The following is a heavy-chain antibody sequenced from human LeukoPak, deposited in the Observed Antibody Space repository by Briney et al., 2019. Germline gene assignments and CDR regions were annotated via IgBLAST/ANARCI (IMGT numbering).Heavy chain of an antibody. D-gene: IGHD6-19*01. V-gene: IGHV4-59*01. CDR3: AGSGMAVAGTGLRWLSGGEFDP. CDR1: GGAISSYY. Sequence: SETLSLTCTVSGGAISSYYWSWIRQPPGKGLEWIGDIYYSGSTNYNPSLKSRVTISVDTSKNQFSLKLSSVTAADTAVYYCAGSGMAVAGTGLRWLSGGEFDPWGQGTLVTVSS. J-gene: IGHJ5*02. CDR2: IYYSGST.